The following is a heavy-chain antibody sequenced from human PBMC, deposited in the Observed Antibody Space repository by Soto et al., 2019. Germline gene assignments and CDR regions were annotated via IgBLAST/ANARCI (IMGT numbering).Heavy chain of an antibody. CDR1: GGSISSGGYS. J-gene: IGHJ4*02. CDR3: ARGGVDYYDSSGYYFSPYYFDY. Sequence: SETLSLTCTVSGGSISSGGYSWSWIRQPPGKGLEWIGYIYHSGSTYYNPSLKSRVTISVDRSKNQFSLKLSSVPAADTAVYYCARGGVDYYDSSGYYFSPYYFDYWGQGTLVTVSS. D-gene: IGHD3-22*01. V-gene: IGHV4-30-2*01. CDR2: IYHSGST.